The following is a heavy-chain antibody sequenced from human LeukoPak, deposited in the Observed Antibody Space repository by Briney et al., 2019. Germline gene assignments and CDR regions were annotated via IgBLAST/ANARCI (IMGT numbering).Heavy chain of an antibody. CDR3: AKDLASSLFYYFDY. D-gene: IGHD2-2*01. CDR2: ISWNSGSI. CDR1: GFTFDDYA. J-gene: IGHJ4*02. Sequence: PGGSLRLSCAASGFTFDDYAMHWVRQAPGKGLEWVSGISWNSGSIGYADSVKGRFTISRDNAKNSLYLQMNSLRAEDTALYYCAKDLASSLFYYFDYWGQGTLVTVSS. V-gene: IGHV3-9*01.